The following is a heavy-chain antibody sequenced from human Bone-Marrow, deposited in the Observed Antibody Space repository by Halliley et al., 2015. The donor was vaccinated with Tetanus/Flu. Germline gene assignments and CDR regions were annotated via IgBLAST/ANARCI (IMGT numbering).Heavy chain of an antibody. Sequence: TLSLTCSVSGGSIDSGGFYWSWIRQHPGKGLEWIGYISSSGTTYYNPSLKSPVVVSVDTSKNEFSLKLTSVTAADTAVYYCARGYGVGYYYFYYWGQGTLVTVSS. CDR3: ARGYGVGYYYFYY. D-gene: IGHD2-15*01. J-gene: IGHJ4*02. CDR1: GGSIDSGGFY. CDR2: ISSSGTT. V-gene: IGHV4-31*01.